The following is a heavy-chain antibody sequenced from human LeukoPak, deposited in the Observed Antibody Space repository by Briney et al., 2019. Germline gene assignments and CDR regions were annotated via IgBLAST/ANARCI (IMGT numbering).Heavy chain of an antibody. CDR3: ARLGNYDILTGLDY. V-gene: IGHV4-59*08. Sequence: SETLSLTCTVSGGSISSYYWSWIRQPPGKGLEWIGYIYYSGSTNYNPSLKSRVTISVDTSKNQFSLKLSSVTAADTAVYYCARLGNYDILTGLDYWGQGTLVTVS. CDR1: GGSISSYY. J-gene: IGHJ4*02. CDR2: IYYSGST. D-gene: IGHD3-9*01.